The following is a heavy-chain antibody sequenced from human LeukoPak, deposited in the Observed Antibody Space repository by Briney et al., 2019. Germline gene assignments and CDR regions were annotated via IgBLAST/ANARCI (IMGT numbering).Heavy chain of an antibody. CDR2: IWYDGSNK. Sequence: HTGRSLRLSCAASGFTFSSYGMHWVRQAPGKGLEWVAVIWYDGSNKYYADSVKGRFTISRDNSKNTLYLQMNSLRAEDTAVYYCARGDSSSGSYWNYWGQGTLVTVSS. CDR3: ARGDSSSGSYWNY. J-gene: IGHJ4*02. V-gene: IGHV3-33*01. CDR1: GFTFSSYG. D-gene: IGHD1-26*01.